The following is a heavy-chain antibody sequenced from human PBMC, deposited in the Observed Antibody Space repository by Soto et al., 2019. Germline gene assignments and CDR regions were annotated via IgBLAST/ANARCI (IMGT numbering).Heavy chain of an antibody. CDR2: ISYDGSNK. V-gene: IGHV3-30*03. Sequence: QVQLVESGGGVVQPGRSLRLSCAASGFTFSSYGMHWVRQAPGKGLEWVAVISYDGSNKYYADSVKGRFTISRNNSKNTLNLKMNRLRAEDTAVYDCLRPDGRGRYRYYGMDVWGQGTTVTVSS. D-gene: IGHD3-16*01. J-gene: IGHJ6*02. CDR3: LRPDGRGRYRYYGMDV. CDR1: GFTFSSYG.